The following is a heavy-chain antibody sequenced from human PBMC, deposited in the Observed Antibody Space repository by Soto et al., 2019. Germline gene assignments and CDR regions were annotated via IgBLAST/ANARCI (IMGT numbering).Heavy chain of an antibody. Sequence: ASVKVSCKASGGTFSSHAISWVRQAPGQGLEWMGGTIPFFKATNYAQKFQGRVTITADDSTGTAYMDLYSLRSEDTAVYYCARDVPLNYYDGTFSYYAMDVWGQGTTVTVSS. D-gene: IGHD3-16*01. J-gene: IGHJ6*02. CDR1: GGTFSSHA. V-gene: IGHV1-69*13. CDR3: ARDVPLNYYDGTFSYYAMDV. CDR2: TIPFFKAT.